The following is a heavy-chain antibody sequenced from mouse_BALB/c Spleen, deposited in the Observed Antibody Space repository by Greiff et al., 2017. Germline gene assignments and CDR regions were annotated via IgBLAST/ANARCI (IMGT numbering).Heavy chain of an antibody. CDR3: KRSRGYDEPHAMDY. D-gene: IGHD2-2*01. CDR1: GYTFTSYW. J-gene: IGHJ4*01. CDR2: IYPSDSYT. V-gene: IGHV1-69*02. Sequence: QVQLQQPGAELVRPGASVKLSCKASGYTFTSYWINWVKQRPGQGLEWIGNIYPSDSYTNYNQKFKDKATLTVDKSSSTAYMQLSSPTSEDAAVYYCKRSRGYDEPHAMDYWGQGTSVTVSS.